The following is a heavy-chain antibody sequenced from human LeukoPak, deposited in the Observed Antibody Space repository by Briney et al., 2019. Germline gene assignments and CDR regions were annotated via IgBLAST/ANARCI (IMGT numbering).Heavy chain of an antibody. Sequence: GASVKVSCKXSGYSFTGYYIHWLRQAPGQGLEWVGIFNPGDGSTNYSQKFQGRVTMTRDTSTSTAYIHLSSLRSEDTAVYYCARVVRVGVAYFDYWGQGTLVTVSS. CDR2: FNPGDGST. CDR3: ARVVRVGVAYFDY. D-gene: IGHD1-26*01. CDR1: GYSFTGYY. V-gene: IGHV1-46*01. J-gene: IGHJ4*02.